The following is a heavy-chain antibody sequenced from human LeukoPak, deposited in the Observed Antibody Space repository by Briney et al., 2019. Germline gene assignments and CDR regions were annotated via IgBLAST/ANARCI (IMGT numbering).Heavy chain of an antibody. CDR2: IYSGGST. D-gene: IGHD5-12*01. CDR3: ARVGSGYDFDY. CDR1: GFTVSSNY. J-gene: IGHJ4*02. Sequence: GGSLRLSCAASGFTVSSNYMSWVRQAPGKGLERVSVIYSGGSTYYADSVKGRFTISRDNSKNTLYLQMNSLRAEDTAVYYCARVGSGYDFDYWGQGTLVTVSS. V-gene: IGHV3-53*01.